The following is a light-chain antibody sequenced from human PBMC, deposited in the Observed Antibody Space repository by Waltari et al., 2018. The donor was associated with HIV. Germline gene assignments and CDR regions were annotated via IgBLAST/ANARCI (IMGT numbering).Light chain of an antibody. J-gene: IGLJ1*01. Sequence: QSALTQPASVSGSPGPSITISCTGPSHAMGSSNYVSCHQQHPGEAPKLIIHDVSDRPSGISNRFSGSKSGNTASLTISGLQTEDEADYYCSSYTSSITYVFGSGTRVTVL. V-gene: IGLV2-14*03. CDR3: SSYTSSITYV. CDR1: SHAMGSSNY. CDR2: DVS.